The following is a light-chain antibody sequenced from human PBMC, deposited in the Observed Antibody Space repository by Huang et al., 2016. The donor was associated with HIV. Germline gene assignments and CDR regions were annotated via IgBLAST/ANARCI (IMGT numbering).Light chain of an antibody. CDR2: GSS. Sequence: EIVMTQSPATLSVSPGQRVTLSCRANRSVSTNLAWYQHRHGQAPRLLRDGSSTRAPGIPARFSGSGSGTDFSLTISSLQSEDFALYYCHQYNNWLLSFGGGTRV. J-gene: IGKJ4*01. CDR3: HQYNNWLLS. V-gene: IGKV3-15*01. CDR1: RSVSTN.